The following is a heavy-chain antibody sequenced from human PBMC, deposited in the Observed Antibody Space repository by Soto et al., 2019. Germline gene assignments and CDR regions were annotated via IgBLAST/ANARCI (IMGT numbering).Heavy chain of an antibody. J-gene: IGHJ4*02. CDR2: ISTSSSYT. Sequence: QVQLVESGGGLVKPGGSLRLSCVASGFTFSDHYMTWLRQAPGKGLEWLSVISTSSSYTNYADSVKGRFPISRYNAMNSLYLPMTSLRAEDTAVYYCASLRLTGYFDYWGQGTLVTVSS. CDR1: GFTFSDHY. CDR3: ASLRLTGYFDY. V-gene: IGHV3-11*05.